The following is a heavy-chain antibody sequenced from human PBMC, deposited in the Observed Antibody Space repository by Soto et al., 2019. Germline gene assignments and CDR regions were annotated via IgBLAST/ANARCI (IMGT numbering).Heavy chain of an antibody. Sequence: QVQLVQSGGEVKKPGASVKVSCKASGYTFNKYGITWVRQAPGQGLEWMGWISAYNGNTHYAQKVQGRVTMTTDTSASTAYMELRSRRSDDTAVYYCARDGDISPLWFDYWGQGTLVTVSS. CDR3: ARDGDISPLWFDY. J-gene: IGHJ4*02. CDR2: ISAYNGNT. CDR1: GYTFNKYG. V-gene: IGHV1-18*01. D-gene: IGHD3-9*01.